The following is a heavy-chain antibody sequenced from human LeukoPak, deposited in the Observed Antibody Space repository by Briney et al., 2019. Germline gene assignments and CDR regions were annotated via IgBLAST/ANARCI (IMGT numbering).Heavy chain of an antibody. CDR2: ISYDGSNK. CDR3: ARAGSTRDYYYYGMDV. V-gene: IGHV3-30*19. J-gene: IGHJ6*02. CDR1: GFTFTSHG. D-gene: IGHD2-2*01. Sequence: GGSLRLSCAASGFTFTSHGMHWVRQAPGKGLEWVAVISYDGSNKYYADSVKGRFTISRDNSKNTLYLQMNSLRAEDTAVYYCARAGSTRDYYYYGMDVWGQGTTVTVSS.